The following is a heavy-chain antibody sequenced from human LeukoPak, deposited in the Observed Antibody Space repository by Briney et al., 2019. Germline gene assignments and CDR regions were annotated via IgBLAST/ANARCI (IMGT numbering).Heavy chain of an antibody. Sequence: GASVKVSCKASGGTFSSYAISWVRRAPGEGLEWMGGITPIFGTANYAQKFQGRVTITADKSTSTAYMELSSLRSEDTAVYYCARGWEVVVVPAAMYAFDIWGQGTMVTVSS. V-gene: IGHV1-69*06. CDR1: GGTFSSYA. CDR2: ITPIFGTA. J-gene: IGHJ3*02. CDR3: ARGWEVVVVPAAMYAFDI. D-gene: IGHD2-2*01.